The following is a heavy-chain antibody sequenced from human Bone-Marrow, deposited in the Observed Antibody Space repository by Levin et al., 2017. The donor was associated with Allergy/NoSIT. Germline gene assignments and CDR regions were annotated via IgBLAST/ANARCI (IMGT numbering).Heavy chain of an antibody. CDR1: GFTFSSYG. Sequence: GESLMISCAASGFTFSSYGMHWVRQAPGKGLEWVAVIWYDGSDKYYVDSVKGRFTISRDNSKKTLYLQMNSLRAEDTAVYYCAKAVAGTGTPHLWGQGTLVTVSS. CDR2: IWYDGSDK. CDR3: AKAVAGTGTPHL. J-gene: IGHJ4*02. V-gene: IGHV3-33*06. D-gene: IGHD6-19*01.